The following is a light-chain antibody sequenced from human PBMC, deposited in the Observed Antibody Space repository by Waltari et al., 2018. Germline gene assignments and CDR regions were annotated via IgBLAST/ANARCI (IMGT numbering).Light chain of an antibody. Sequence: DIQLTQSPSFLSASVGDRVTITCRASQDISNYLAWYQQRPGKAPQPLISAAFSLQSGVPSRFSGSRSGTEFTLTISSLQPEDAATYYCQQPKTFGQGTKVEIK. CDR3: QQPKT. CDR1: QDISNY. J-gene: IGKJ1*01. V-gene: IGKV1-9*01. CDR2: AAF.